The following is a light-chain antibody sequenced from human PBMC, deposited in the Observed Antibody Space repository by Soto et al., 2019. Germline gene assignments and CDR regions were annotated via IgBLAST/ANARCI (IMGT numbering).Light chain of an antibody. V-gene: IGLV2-14*01. CDR3: SSYTRSSTRV. Sequence: QSVLTQPASVSGSPGQSITISCTGSSNDVGGYNYVSWYQQHPGKAPKLMIYDVSDRPSGVSNRFSGSKSGNTASLTISGLQAEDEADYYCSSYTRSSTRVFGTGTKVTVL. J-gene: IGLJ1*01. CDR2: DVS. CDR1: SNDVGGYNY.